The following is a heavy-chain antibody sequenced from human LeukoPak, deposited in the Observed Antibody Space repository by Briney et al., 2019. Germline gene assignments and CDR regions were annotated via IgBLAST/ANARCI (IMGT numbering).Heavy chain of an antibody. V-gene: IGHV1-69*13. D-gene: IGHD6-6*01. CDR1: GGTFSSYA. Sequence: GASVTVSCKASGGTFSSYAISWVRQAPGQGREWVGGIIPIFGTANYAQKFHGRVTITAHESQSPAYMEPRSLRSEDTAVYYCARASSPSSIAARPRWYYMDVWGKGTTVPVSS. J-gene: IGHJ6*03. CDR2: IIPIFGTA. CDR3: ARASSPSSIAARPRWYYMDV.